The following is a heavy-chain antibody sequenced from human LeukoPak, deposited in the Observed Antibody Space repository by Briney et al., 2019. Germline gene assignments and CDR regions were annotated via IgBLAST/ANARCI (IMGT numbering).Heavy chain of an antibody. D-gene: IGHD3-22*01. Sequence: SETLSLTCTVSGGSISSYYWSWIRQPPGKGLEWIGYIHYSGSINYNPSLKSRVIISVDTSKNQFSLKLSSVTAADTAVYYCAREGDYYDSSGLFDYWGQGTLVTVSS. CDR1: GGSISSYY. CDR3: AREGDYYDSSGLFDY. J-gene: IGHJ4*02. V-gene: IGHV4-59*01. CDR2: IHYSGSI.